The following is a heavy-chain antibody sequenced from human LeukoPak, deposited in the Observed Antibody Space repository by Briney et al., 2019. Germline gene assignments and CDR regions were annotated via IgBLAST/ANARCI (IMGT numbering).Heavy chain of an antibody. CDR1: GGSISSGDYY. CDR2: IYYSGST. V-gene: IGHV4-30-4*02. CDR3: ARWFGQLDPRFDY. J-gene: IGHJ4*02. Sequence: SETLSLTCTVSGGSISSGDYYWSWIRQPPGKGLEWIGYIYYSGSTYYNPSLKSRVTISVDTSKNQFSLKLSSVTAADTAVYYCARWFGQLDPRFDYWGQGTLVTVSS. D-gene: IGHD3-10*01.